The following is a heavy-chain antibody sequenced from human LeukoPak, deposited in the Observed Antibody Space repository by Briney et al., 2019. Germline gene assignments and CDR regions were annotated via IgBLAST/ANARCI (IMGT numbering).Heavy chain of an antibody. CDR3: AIVGARGR. CDR2: IIPIFGTA. D-gene: IGHD1-26*01. Sequence: SVKVSCKASGGTFSSYAICWVRQAPGQGLEWMGRIIPIFGTANYAQKFQGRVTITTDESTSTAHIELSRLGSEDTAVYYWAIVGARGRWGEGTLVTVS. J-gene: IGHJ4*02. CDR1: GGTFSSYA. V-gene: IGHV1-69*05.